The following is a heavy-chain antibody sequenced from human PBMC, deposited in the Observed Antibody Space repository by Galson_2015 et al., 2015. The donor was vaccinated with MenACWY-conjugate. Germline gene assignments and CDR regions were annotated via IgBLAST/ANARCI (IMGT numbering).Heavy chain of an antibody. CDR2: IYYSGST. J-gene: IGHJ2*01. CDR1: GDSISSSNYY. CDR3: ARRDFPRWYFDL. V-gene: IGHV4-39*01. Sequence: SETLSLTCTVSGDSISSSNYYWVWIRQPPGKGLGWIGNIYYSGSTYYNPSLKSRVTISVDTSKNQFSLKLSSVTAADTAVYYCARRDFPRWYFDLWGRGTLVTVSS. D-gene: IGHD2-21*02.